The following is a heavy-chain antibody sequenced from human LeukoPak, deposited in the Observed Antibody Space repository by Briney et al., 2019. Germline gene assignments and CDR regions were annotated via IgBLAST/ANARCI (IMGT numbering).Heavy chain of an antibody. D-gene: IGHD5-18*01. J-gene: IGHJ4*02. V-gene: IGHV5-51*01. CDR3: ARSYSGGFFDY. Sequence: GESLKISCKGSGYRFISYWIGWVRQMPGKGLEWMGIIFPGDSDTRYSPSFQGQVTFSADKAIDPAYLQWSSLKASDTAMYYCARSYSGGFFDYWGQGTLVTVSS. CDR2: IFPGDSDT. CDR1: GYRFISYW.